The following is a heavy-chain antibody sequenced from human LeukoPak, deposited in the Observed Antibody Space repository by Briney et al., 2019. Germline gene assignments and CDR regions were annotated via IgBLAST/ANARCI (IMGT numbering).Heavy chain of an antibody. D-gene: IGHD5-12*01. Sequence: GVSLRLSCAASGFTVSSNYMSWVRQAPGKGLEWVSVIYSGGSTYYADSVKGRFTISRDNSKNTLYLQMNSLRAEDTAVYYCARDVRGYSGYDLYYYYGMDVWGQGTTVTVSS. CDR2: IYSGGST. J-gene: IGHJ6*02. V-gene: IGHV3-66*01. CDR3: ARDVRGYSGYDLYYYYGMDV. CDR1: GFTVSSNY.